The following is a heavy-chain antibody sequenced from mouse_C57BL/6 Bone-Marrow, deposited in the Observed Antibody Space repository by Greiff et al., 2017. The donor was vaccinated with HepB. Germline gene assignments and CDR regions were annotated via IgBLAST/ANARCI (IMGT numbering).Heavy chain of an antibody. CDR2: IYPGSGST. J-gene: IGHJ2*01. V-gene: IGHV1-55*01. D-gene: IGHD4-1*02. CDR3: ARFQLGRNY. CDR1: GYTFTSYW. Sequence: QVHVKQPGAELVKPGASVKMSCKASGYTFTSYWITWVKQRPGQGLEWIGDIYPGSGSTNYNEKFKSKATLTVDTSSSTAYMQLSSLTSEDSAVYYCARFQLGRNYWGQGTTLTVSS.